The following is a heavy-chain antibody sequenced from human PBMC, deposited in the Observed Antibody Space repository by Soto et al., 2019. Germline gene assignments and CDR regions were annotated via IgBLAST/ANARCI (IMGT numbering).Heavy chain of an antibody. D-gene: IGHD2-21*01. CDR2: IYYSGST. J-gene: IGHJ6*02. V-gene: IGHV4-59*07. Sequence: PSDTLSLTCTVSGGSISSYYWSWIRQPPGKGLEWIGYIYYSGSTNYNPSLKSRVTISVDTSKNQFSLKLSSVTAADTAVYYCARRVGLRYYYYYYGMDVWGQGTTVTVSS. CDR3: ARRVGLRYYYYYYGMDV. CDR1: GGSISSYY.